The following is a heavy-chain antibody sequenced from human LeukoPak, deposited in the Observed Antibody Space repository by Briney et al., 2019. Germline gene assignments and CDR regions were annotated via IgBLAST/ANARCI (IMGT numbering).Heavy chain of an antibody. CDR3: AKGNAAFDI. V-gene: IGHV3-23*01. J-gene: IGHJ3*02. CDR1: EFTFTNYA. D-gene: IGHD1-1*01. Sequence: GGSLRLSCAASEFTFTNYAMSWVRQAPGKGLEWVSSISESGGSTYYADSGKGRFTISRDTSNNTLYLQMNSLRVEDTAVYYCAKGNAAFDIWGQGTMVIVSS. CDR2: ISESGGST.